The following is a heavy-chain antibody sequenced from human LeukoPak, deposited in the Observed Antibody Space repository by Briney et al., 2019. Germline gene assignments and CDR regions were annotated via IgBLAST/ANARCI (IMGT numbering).Heavy chain of an antibody. J-gene: IGHJ4*02. D-gene: IGHD1-1*01. CDR1: GFTFSSYG. CDR3: ARGGTTGTTPTDY. CDR2: IWYDGSSK. Sequence: GGSLRLSCAASGFTFSSYGMHWVRQAPGKGLEWVAVIWYDGSSKYYADSAKGRFTISRDNSKNTLYLQMNSLRAEDTAVYYCARGGTTGTTPTDYWGQGTLVTVSS. V-gene: IGHV3-33*01.